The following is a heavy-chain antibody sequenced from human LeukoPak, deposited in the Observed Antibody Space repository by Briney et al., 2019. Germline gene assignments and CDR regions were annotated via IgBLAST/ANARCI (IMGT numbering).Heavy chain of an antibody. Sequence: SVKVSCKASGGTFSSYAISWARQAPGQALERMGGIIPIFGTANYAQKFQGRVTITADESTSTAYMELSSLRSEDTAVYYCARDALKDGYNYVGYWGQGTLVTVSS. CDR1: GGTFSSYA. CDR3: ARDALKDGYNYVGY. D-gene: IGHD5-24*01. V-gene: IGHV1-69*13. J-gene: IGHJ4*02. CDR2: IIPIFGTA.